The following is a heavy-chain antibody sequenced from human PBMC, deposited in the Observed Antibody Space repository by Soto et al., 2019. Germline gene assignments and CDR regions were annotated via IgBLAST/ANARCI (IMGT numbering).Heavy chain of an antibody. CDR2: IYYSGST. CDR1: GGSISSGGYY. CDR3: AREGEYSYGTLDV. V-gene: IGHV4-31*03. Sequence: PSETLSLTCTVSGGSISSGGYYWSWIRQHPGKGLEWIGYIYYSGSTYYNPSLKSRVTISVDTSKNQFSLKLSSVTAADTAVYYCAREGEYSYGTLDVWGQGTTVTVSS. D-gene: IGHD5-18*01. J-gene: IGHJ6*02.